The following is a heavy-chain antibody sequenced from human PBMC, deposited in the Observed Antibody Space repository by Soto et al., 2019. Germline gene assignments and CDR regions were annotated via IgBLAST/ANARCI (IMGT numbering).Heavy chain of an antibody. Sequence: QVQLQQWGAGLLKPSETLSLTCAVYGGSFSGYYWSWIRQPPGKGLEWIGESNHSGSTNYNPSLKSRVTRPVDTSKNQFSLKLSSVTAADTAVYYCARGRIGYCSGGSCYSWYFDLWGRGTLVTVSS. CDR3: ARGRIGYCSGGSCYSWYFDL. CDR1: GGSFSGYY. D-gene: IGHD2-15*01. V-gene: IGHV4-34*01. J-gene: IGHJ2*01. CDR2: SNHSGST.